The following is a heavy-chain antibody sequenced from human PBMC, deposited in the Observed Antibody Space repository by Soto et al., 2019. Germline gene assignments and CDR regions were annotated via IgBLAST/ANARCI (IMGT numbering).Heavy chain of an antibody. Sequence: QVHLVQSGAEVKKPGSSVRVSCKSSGGTFSSYAISWVRQAPGQGLQWMGWFIPIFSFAKVAENFQGRVTVTADESTATAYMDLSSLKSDDTDVYYCARGLPGDWFESWGQGTLVTVSS. CDR2: FIPIFSFA. CDR3: ARGLPGDWFES. V-gene: IGHV1-69*01. CDR1: GGTFSSYA. J-gene: IGHJ5*01. D-gene: IGHD3-10*01.